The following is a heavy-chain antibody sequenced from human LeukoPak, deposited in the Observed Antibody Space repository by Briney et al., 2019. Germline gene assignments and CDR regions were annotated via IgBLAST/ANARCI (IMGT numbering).Heavy chain of an antibody. J-gene: IGHJ1*01. V-gene: IGHV3-23*01. CDR1: GFTFSSYG. CDR3: AKEIYGDSTGGRFQH. CDR2: ISTSGYGT. Sequence: GGSLRLSCAASGFTFSSYGMSWVRQAPGKGLGWVSAISTSGYGTYYADSVKGRFTISRDNSKNTLYLQMNSLRAEDTAVYYCAKEIYGDSTGGRFQHWGQGTLVTVSS. D-gene: IGHD4-17*01.